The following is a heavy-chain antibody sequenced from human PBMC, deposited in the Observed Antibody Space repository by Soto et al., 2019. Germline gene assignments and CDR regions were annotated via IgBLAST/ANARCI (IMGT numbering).Heavy chain of an antibody. CDR2: IYYSGST. J-gene: IGHJ5*02. CDR3: ARVLREKEPTVWFDP. CDR1: GASISSGDYY. Sequence: QVQLQESGPGLVKSSETLSLTCTVSGASISSGDYYWSWIRQPPGKGLEWIGYIYYSGSTYYNPSLKSRVSISIDMSKNQFSLNLSSVTAADTAVYYCARVLREKEPTVWFDPWGQGNLVTVSS. D-gene: IGHD3-10*01. V-gene: IGHV4-30-4*01.